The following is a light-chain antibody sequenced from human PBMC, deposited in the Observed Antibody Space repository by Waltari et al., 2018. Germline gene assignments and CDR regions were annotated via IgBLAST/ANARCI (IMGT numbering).Light chain of an antibody. V-gene: IGLV2-14*03. CDR3: SSYTSSSTVV. Sequence: TISCTGTSSDVGGYNYVSWYQQHPGKVPKLMIFDVSNRPSGVSNRFSGSKSGNTASLTISGLQAEDEADYYCSSYTSSSTVVFGGGTKLTVL. CDR1: SSDVGGYNY. J-gene: IGLJ2*01. CDR2: DVS.